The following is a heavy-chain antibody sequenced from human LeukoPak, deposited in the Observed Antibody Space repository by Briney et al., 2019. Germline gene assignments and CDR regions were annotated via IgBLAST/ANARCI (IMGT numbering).Heavy chain of an antibody. CDR3: ARDLRNYYDSSGSAFDY. CDR2: ISSSSSTI. Sequence: GSLRLSCAASGFTFSSYSMNWVRQAPGKGLEWVSYISSSSSTIYYADSVKGRFTISRDNAKNSLYLQMNSLRAEDTAVYYCARDLRNYYDSSGSAFDYWGQGTLVTVSS. J-gene: IGHJ4*02. D-gene: IGHD3-22*01. V-gene: IGHV3-48*04. CDR1: GFTFSSYS.